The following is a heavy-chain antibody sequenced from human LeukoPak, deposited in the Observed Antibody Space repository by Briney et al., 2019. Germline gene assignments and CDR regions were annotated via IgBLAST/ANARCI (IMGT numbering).Heavy chain of an antibody. D-gene: IGHD6-13*01. CDR1: GFTFSDYN. CDR3: AKAAAAGTPPGDYFDY. J-gene: IGHJ4*02. CDR2: ISWNSGSI. Sequence: PGGSLRLSCAASGFTFSDYNMNWVRQSPGKGLEWVSGISWNSGSIGYADSVKGRFTISRDNAKNSLYLQMNSLRAEDMALYYCAKAAAAGTPPGDYFDYWGQGTLVTVSS. V-gene: IGHV3-9*03.